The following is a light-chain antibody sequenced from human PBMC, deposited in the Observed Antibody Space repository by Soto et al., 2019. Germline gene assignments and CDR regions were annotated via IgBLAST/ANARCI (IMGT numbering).Light chain of an antibody. V-gene: IGKV3-20*01. J-gene: IGKJ3*01. Sequence: ESVMTQSPGTLSLSPGETATFSCRASQSVSSNYVAWFHQKPGQAPSLLIYGASSRATGVPDRFSASGSGTDFTLTISRLEPEDFAVYYCQQYGRSPFTFGPGTKVDIK. CDR2: GAS. CDR1: QSVSSNY. CDR3: QQYGRSPFT.